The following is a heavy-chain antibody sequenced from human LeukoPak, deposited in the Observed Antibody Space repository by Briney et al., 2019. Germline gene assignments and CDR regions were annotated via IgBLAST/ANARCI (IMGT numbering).Heavy chain of an antibody. CDR3: ARDSTVTTGIDY. CDR2: INPNSGAT. D-gene: IGHD4-17*01. Sequence: ASVKVSCKASGYTFTAHYLHWVRQAPGQGLEWMGRINPNSGATNYAQKFQGRVTMTRDTSISTAYMELSRLRSDDTAVYYCARDSTVTTGIDYWGQGTLVTVSS. V-gene: IGHV1-2*06. CDR1: GYTFTAHY. J-gene: IGHJ4*02.